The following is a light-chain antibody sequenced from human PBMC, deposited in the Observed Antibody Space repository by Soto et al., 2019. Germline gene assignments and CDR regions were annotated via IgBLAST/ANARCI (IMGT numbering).Light chain of an antibody. CDR3: ISYTDRQSYL. CDR2: AVS. CDR1: SSDIGSYDH. Sequence: QSVLTQPASVSGSPGQSITISCSGTSSDIGSYDHVAWYQQFPGKSPKLIIYAVSDRPSGVPDRFSGSKSGISASLTISGLQTEDEADYYCISYTDRQSYLFGTG. J-gene: IGLJ1*01. V-gene: IGLV2-14*03.